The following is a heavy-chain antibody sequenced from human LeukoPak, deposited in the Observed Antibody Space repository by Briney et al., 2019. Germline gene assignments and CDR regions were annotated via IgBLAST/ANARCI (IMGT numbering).Heavy chain of an antibody. Sequence: SETLSLTCAVYGGSFSGYYWSWIRQPPGKGLEWIGEINHSGSTYYNPSLKSRVTISVDTSKNQFSLKLSSVTAADTAVYYCARERPPGTFDPWGQGTLVTVSS. V-gene: IGHV4-34*01. CDR3: ARERPPGTFDP. CDR1: GGSFSGYY. J-gene: IGHJ5*02. D-gene: IGHD3-10*01. CDR2: INHSGST.